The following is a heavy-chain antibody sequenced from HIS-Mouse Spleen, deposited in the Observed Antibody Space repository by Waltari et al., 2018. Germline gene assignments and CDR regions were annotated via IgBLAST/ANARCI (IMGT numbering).Heavy chain of an antibody. D-gene: IGHD6-13*01. V-gene: IGHV1-2*02. CDR1: GYTFTGYY. Sequence: QVQLVQSGAEVKKPGASVKVSCKASGYTFTGYYMHLVRQAPGQGLEWMGWINPNSGGTTYAQKFTGRVTMTRDTCISTAYMELSRLRSDDTAVYYCARSPSGSSWYDYWGQGTLVTVSS. CDR3: ARSPSGSSWYDY. CDR2: INPNSGGT. J-gene: IGHJ4*02.